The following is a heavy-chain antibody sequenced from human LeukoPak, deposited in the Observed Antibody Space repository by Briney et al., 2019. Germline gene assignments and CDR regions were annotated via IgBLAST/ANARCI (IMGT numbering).Heavy chain of an antibody. J-gene: IGHJ4*02. CDR3: AKVPYIVVVPAATREAGFDY. D-gene: IGHD2-2*01. CDR2: ISGSGGST. V-gene: IGHV3-23*01. Sequence: SGGSLRLSCAASGFTFSSYAMSWVRQAPGKGLEWVSAISGSGGSTYYADSVKGRFTISRDNSKNTLYLQMNSLRAEDTAVYYCAKVPYIVVVPAATREAGFDYWGQGTLVTVSS. CDR1: GFTFSSYA.